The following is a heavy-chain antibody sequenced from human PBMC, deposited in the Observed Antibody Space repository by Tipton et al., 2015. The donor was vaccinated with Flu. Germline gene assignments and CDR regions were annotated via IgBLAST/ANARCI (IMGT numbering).Heavy chain of an antibody. J-gene: IGHJ6*02. Sequence: TASGFTFSSYWMHWVRQAPGKGLVWVSRINSDGSSTSYADSVKGRFTISRDNAKNTLYLQMNSLRAEDTAVYYCAREGEYYDFWSGYYYSLGYGMDVWGQGTTVTVSS. CDR2: INSDGSST. CDR1: GFTFSSYW. CDR3: AREGEYYDFWSGYYYSLGYGMDV. V-gene: IGHV3-74*01. D-gene: IGHD3-3*01.